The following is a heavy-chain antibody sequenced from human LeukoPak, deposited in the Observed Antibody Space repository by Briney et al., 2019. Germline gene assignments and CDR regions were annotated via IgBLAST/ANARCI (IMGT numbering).Heavy chain of an antibody. CDR3: AKDGAVAGTFFDY. Sequence: PGGFLRLSCAASEFTFSSYAMNWVRQAPGKGLEWVSSISGSGRSTYYAESVKGRFTISRDNSKNTLYLQMNSLRAEDTAVYYCAKDGAVAGTFFDYWGQGTLVTVSS. V-gene: IGHV3-23*01. CDR1: EFTFSSYA. CDR2: ISGSGRST. J-gene: IGHJ4*02. D-gene: IGHD6-19*01.